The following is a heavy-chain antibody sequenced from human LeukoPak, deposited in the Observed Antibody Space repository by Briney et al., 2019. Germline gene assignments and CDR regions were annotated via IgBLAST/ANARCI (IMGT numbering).Heavy chain of an antibody. V-gene: IGHV4-31*03. D-gene: IGHD2-15*01. CDR3: ARTQYCSGGSCYSGAFDI. Sequence: SETLSLTCTVSGGSISSGGYYWSWIRQHPGKGLEWIGYIYYSGSTYYNPSHKGRVTISVDTSKNQFSLKLSSVTAADTAVYYCARTQYCSGGSCYSGAFDIWGQGTMVTVSS. J-gene: IGHJ3*02. CDR1: GGSISSGGYY. CDR2: IYYSGST.